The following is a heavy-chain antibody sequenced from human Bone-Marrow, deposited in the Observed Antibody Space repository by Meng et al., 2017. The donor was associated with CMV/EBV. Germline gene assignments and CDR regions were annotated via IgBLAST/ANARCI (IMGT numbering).Heavy chain of an antibody. CDR3: AGKYCSSTSCYLDY. V-gene: IGHV1-69*05. CDR2: IIPIFGTA. CDR1: GGTFSSYA. D-gene: IGHD2-2*01. J-gene: IGHJ4*02. Sequence: SVKVSCKASGGTFSSYAISWVRQAPGQGLEWMGGIIPIFGTANYAQKFQGRVTITTDESTSTAYMELSSLRSEDTAVYYCAGKYCSSTSCYLDYWGQGTLVTVSS.